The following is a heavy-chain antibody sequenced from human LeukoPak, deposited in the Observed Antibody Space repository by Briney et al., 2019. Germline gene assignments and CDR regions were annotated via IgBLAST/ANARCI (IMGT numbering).Heavy chain of an antibody. CDR3: ARTEPYYDSSGYLFQH. Sequence: ASVKVSCKASGYTFTSYDINWVRQATGQGLEWMGWMNPNSGNTGYAQKFQGRVTMTRNTSISTAYMELSRLRSDDTAVYYCARTEPYYDSSGYLFQHWGQGTLVTVSS. CDR1: GYTFTSYD. V-gene: IGHV1-8*01. J-gene: IGHJ1*01. CDR2: MNPNSGNT. D-gene: IGHD3-22*01.